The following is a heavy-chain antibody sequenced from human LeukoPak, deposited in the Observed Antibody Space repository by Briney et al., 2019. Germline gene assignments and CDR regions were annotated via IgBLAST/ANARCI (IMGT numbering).Heavy chain of an antibody. CDR1: GFTFSSYG. J-gene: IGHJ4*02. CDR2: ISYDGSNK. D-gene: IGHD6-13*01. V-gene: IGHV3-30*03. Sequence: GRSLRLSCAASGFTFSSYGMHWVRQAPGKGLEWVAVISYDGSNKYYADSVKGRFTISRDNSKNTLYLQMNSLRAEDTAVYYCARSGYSSSWPHFDYWGQGTLVTVSS. CDR3: ARSGYSSSWPHFDY.